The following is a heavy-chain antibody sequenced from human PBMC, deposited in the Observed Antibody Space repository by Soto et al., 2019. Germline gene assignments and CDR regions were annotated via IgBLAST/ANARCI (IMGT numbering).Heavy chain of an antibody. J-gene: IGHJ5*02. CDR2: IYYSGST. V-gene: IGHV4-59*01. Sequence: QVQLQESGPGLVKPSETLSLTCTVSGGSISSYYWSWIRQPPGKGLEWIGYIYYSGSTNYNPSLQSRVTISVDTSKNQFSLKLSSVTAADTAVYYCARTGYSYGRNWFDPWGQGTLVTVSS. D-gene: IGHD5-18*01. CDR3: ARTGYSYGRNWFDP. CDR1: GGSISSYY.